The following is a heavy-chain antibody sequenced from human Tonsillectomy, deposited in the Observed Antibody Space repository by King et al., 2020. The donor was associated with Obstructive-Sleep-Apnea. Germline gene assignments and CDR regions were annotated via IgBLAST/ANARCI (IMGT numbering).Heavy chain of an antibody. CDR3: AREVTTRRGWFDP. CDR2: IHYSGST. J-gene: IGHJ5*02. V-gene: IGHV4-30-4*07. D-gene: IGHD4-17*01. Sequence: VQLQESGPGLVKPSQTLSLTCAVSGGSIGSGGYYWSWIRQSPGKGKGLEWIGYIHYSGSTSYNPSLKSRVTISLDTSKNQFSLKMNSVTAADTAVYYCAREVTTRRGWFDPWGQGTLVTVSS. CDR1: GGSIGSGGYY.